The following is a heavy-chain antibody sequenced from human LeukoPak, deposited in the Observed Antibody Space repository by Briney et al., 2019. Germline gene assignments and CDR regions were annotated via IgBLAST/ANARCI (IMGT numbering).Heavy chain of an antibody. J-gene: IGHJ4*02. CDR3: ARSDSGSYEHYFDY. Sequence: SETLSLTCTVSGGSISSYYWSWIRQPPGKGLEWIGYIYYSGSTNYNPSLKSRVTISVDTSKNQFSLKLSSVTAADTAVYYCARSDSGSYEHYFDYWGQGTLVPVSS. V-gene: IGHV4-59*01. D-gene: IGHD1-26*01. CDR2: IYYSGST. CDR1: GGSISSYY.